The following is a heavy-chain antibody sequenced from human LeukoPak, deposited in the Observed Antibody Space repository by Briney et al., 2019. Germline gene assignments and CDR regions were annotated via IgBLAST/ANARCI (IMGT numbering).Heavy chain of an antibody. CDR1: GFTFRSYW. J-gene: IGHJ4*02. D-gene: IGHD6-13*01. Sequence: PGGSLRLSCAASGFTFRSYWMSWVRQAPGKGLEWVAVISYDGSNKYYADSVKGRFTISRDNSKNTLYLQMNSLRAEDTAVYYCAKVAYSSSLGYYFDYWGQGTLVTVSS. CDR2: ISYDGSNK. CDR3: AKVAYSSSLGYYFDY. V-gene: IGHV3-30*18.